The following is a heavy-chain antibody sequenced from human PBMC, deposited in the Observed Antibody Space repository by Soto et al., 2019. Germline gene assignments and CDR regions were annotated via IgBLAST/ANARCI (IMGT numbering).Heavy chain of an antibody. Sequence: GALRLSCAASGFTFSSYSMNWVRQAPGKGLEWVSSISSSSSYIYYADSVKGRFTISRDNAKNSLYLQMNSLRAEDTAVYYCARDRIAAAGKGLASYYYGMDVWGQGTTVTVSS. CDR1: GFTFSSYS. D-gene: IGHD6-13*01. CDR2: ISSSSSYI. V-gene: IGHV3-21*01. J-gene: IGHJ6*02. CDR3: ARDRIAAAGKGLASYYYGMDV.